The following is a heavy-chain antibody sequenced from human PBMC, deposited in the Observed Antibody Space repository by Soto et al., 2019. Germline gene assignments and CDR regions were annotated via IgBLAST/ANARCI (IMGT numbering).Heavy chain of an antibody. D-gene: IGHD3-22*01. CDR3: AKDKGSGSYAYYNYGMDV. V-gene: IGHV3-23*01. Sequence: GGSLRLSCAASGFTFSHYAMSWVRQAPGKGLEWVSAISGSGGSTYYATTVKGRFTISRDNSKNTLYLQMNALGAEDTAVYYCAKDKGSGSYAYYNYGMDVWGQGTTVTVSS. CDR1: GFTFSHYA. J-gene: IGHJ6*02. CDR2: ISGSGGST.